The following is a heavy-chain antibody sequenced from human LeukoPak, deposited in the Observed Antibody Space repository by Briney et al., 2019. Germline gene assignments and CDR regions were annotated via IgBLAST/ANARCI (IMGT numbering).Heavy chain of an antibody. CDR3: ARIMGHFDF. CDR2: IYYSGST. J-gene: IGHJ4*02. Sequence: KPSETLSLTCTVSGVSISSYYWSWIRQPPGKGLEWIGYIYYSGSTNYNPSLKSRVTISVDTSKNQFSLKLNSVTAADTAVYYCARIMGHFDFWGPGTLVTVSS. D-gene: IGHD1-26*01. CDR1: GVSISSYY. V-gene: IGHV4-59*01.